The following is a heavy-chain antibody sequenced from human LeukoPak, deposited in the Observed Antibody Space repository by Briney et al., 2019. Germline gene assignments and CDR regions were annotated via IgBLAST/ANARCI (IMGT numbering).Heavy chain of an antibody. CDR3: ATTRSNDFWSGYPDY. Sequence: PSETLSLTCTVSGGSISSSSYYWGWIRQPPGKGLEWIGSIYYSGSTYYNPSLKSRVTISVDTSKNQFSLKLSSVTAADTAVYCCATTRSNDFWSGYPDYWGQGTLVTVSS. J-gene: IGHJ4*02. D-gene: IGHD3-3*01. V-gene: IGHV4-39*01. CDR1: GGSISSSSYY. CDR2: IYYSGST.